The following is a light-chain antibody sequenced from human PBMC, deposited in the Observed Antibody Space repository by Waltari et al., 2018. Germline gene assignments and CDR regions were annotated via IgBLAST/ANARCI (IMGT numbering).Light chain of an antibody. J-gene: IGKJ4*01. CDR1: QTVRTTY. V-gene: IGKV3-20*01. CDR3: QQYDISPRT. Sequence: EIVLTQSPGTLSLSPGERATLSCRASQTVRTTYLAWYQQKPGQAPTPLIYGASSRATGIPDRFSGSGSGTDFSLTISSLEPEDFAVYYCQQYDISPRTFGGGTKVEIK. CDR2: GAS.